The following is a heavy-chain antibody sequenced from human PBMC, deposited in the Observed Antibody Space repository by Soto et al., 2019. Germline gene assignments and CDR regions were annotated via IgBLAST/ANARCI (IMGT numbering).Heavy chain of an antibody. V-gene: IGHV3-23*01. D-gene: IGHD3-22*01. Sequence: GGSLRLSCAASGFTFSSYAMSWVRQAPGKGLEWVSAISGSGGSTYYADSVKGRFTISRNNSKNTLYLQMNSLRAEDTAVYYCAKAGYYDSSGYSYYYYGMDVWGQGTTVTVSS. CDR3: AKAGYYDSSGYSYYYYGMDV. CDR2: ISGSGGST. J-gene: IGHJ6*02. CDR1: GFTFSSYA.